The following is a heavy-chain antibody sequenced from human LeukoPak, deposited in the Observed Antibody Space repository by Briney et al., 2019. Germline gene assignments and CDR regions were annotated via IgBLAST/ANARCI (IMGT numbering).Heavy chain of an antibody. CDR2: IYYSGST. D-gene: IGHD3-22*01. CDR3: ARGITMIVVVPYNWFDP. CDR1: GGSISSYY. J-gene: IGHJ5*02. Sequence: SETLSLTCTVSGGSISSYYWSWIRQPPGKGLEWIGYIYYSGSTNYNPSLKSRVTISVDTSKNQFSLKLSSVTAADTAVYYCARGITMIVVVPYNWFDPWGQGTLVTVSS. V-gene: IGHV4-59*12.